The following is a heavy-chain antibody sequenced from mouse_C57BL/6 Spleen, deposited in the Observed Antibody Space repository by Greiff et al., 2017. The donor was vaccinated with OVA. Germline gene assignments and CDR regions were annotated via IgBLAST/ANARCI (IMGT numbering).Heavy chain of an antibody. CDR3: ARWDYYGSSLDY. V-gene: IGHV1-82*01. D-gene: IGHD1-1*01. J-gene: IGHJ2*01. Sequence: VQLQESGPELVKPGASVKISCKASGYAFSSSWMNWVKQRPGKGLEWIGRIYPGDGDTNYNGKFKGKATLTADKSSSTAYMQLSSLTSEDSAVYFCARWDYYGSSLDYWRQGTTLTVSS. CDR1: GYAFSSSW. CDR2: IYPGDGDT.